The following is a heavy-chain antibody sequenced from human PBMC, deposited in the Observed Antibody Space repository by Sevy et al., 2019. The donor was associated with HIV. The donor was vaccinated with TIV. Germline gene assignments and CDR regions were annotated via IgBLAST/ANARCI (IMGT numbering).Heavy chain of an antibody. V-gene: IGHV1-24*01. CDR2: FDPEDGER. D-gene: IGHD2-15*01. Sequence: ASVKVSCKVSGYTLTQLSMHWVRQAPGKELEWIGSFDPEDGERIYAQKFQGRITMTEDTSTDTAYMDLSSLKSDDTAVYYCATTREYYQGKSGYFDYWGQGALVTVSS. CDR3: ATTREYYQGKSGYFDY. CDR1: GYTLTQLS. J-gene: IGHJ4*02.